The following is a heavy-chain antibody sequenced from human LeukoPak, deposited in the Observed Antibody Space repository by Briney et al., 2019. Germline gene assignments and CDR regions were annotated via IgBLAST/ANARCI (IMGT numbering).Heavy chain of an antibody. J-gene: IGHJ3*02. V-gene: IGHV1-2*02. CDR1: GYTFTGYY. CDR3: ARRSIAARHAFDI. Sequence: ASVKVSCKASGYTFTGYYMHWVRQAPGQGLEWMGWINPNSGGTNYAQKFQGRVTMTRDTSISTAYMELSRLRSDDTAVYYCARRSIAARHAFDIWGQGTMVTVSS. CDR2: INPNSGGT. D-gene: IGHD6-6*01.